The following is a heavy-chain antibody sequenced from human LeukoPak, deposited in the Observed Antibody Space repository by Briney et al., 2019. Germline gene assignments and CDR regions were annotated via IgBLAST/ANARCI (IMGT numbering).Heavy chain of an antibody. Sequence: ASVKVSCKASGYTFTGYYMYWVRQAPGQGLEWMGWINPNSGGTNYAQKFQGRVTMTRDTSISTAYMELSRLRSDVTAVYYCARELEYYYGSGSFDYWGQGTLVTVSS. CDR2: INPNSGGT. J-gene: IGHJ4*02. CDR3: ARELEYYYGSGSFDY. CDR1: GYTFTGYY. D-gene: IGHD3-10*01. V-gene: IGHV1-2*02.